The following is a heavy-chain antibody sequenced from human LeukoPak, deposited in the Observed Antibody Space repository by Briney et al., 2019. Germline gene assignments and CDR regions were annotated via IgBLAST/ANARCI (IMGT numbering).Heavy chain of an antibody. V-gene: IGHV3-20*04. CDR2: INWNGGST. J-gene: IGHJ4*02. D-gene: IGHD3-10*01. CDR3: ARGSTYYYGTFFDY. Sequence: PGGSLRLSCAASGFTFDDYGMSWVRRGPGKGLGWVSGINWNGGSTGYADSVKGRFTISRDNAKNSLYLQMNSLRAEDTALYYCARGSTYYYGTFFDYWGQGTLVTVSS. CDR1: GFTFDDYG.